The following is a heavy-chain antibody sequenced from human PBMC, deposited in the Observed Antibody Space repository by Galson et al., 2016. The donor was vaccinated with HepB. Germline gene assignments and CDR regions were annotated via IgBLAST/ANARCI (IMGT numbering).Heavy chain of an antibody. V-gene: IGHV1-69*13. CDR1: GGTLSSYA. J-gene: IGHJ4*02. CDR2: FIPLHDAA. Sequence: SVKVSCKASGGTLSSYAISWVRQAPGQGLEWMGGFIPLHDAANYAQKFQDRVTLTADESTNTTYMELSSLRSEDTAVFFCASGYSDYRMYYFDSWGQGTLVTVSS. CDR3: ASGYSDYRMYYFDS. D-gene: IGHD5-12*01.